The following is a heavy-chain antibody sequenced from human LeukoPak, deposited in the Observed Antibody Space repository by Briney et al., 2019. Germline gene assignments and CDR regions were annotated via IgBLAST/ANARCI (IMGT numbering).Heavy chain of an antibody. V-gene: IGHV3-21*01. D-gene: IGHD1-26*01. CDR2: ISSSSSYI. CDR3: ARDRGSYSFDY. J-gene: IGHJ4*02. CDR1: GFTFSSYS. Sequence: GGSLRLSCAASGFTFSSYSMNWVRQAPGKGLEWVSSISSSSSYIYYADSVKGRFTISRDNAKYSLYLQMNSLRAEDTAVYYCARDRGSYSFDYWGQGTLVTVSS.